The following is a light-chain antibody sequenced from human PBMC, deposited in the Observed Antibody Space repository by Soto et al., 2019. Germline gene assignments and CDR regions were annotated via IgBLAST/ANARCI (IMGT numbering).Light chain of an antibody. CDR2: GAS. CDR3: QQISSYPLT. V-gene: IGKV3-20*01. J-gene: IGKJ4*01. Sequence: EIVLTQSPGTLSLSPGERATLSCRASQSVSSSYLAWYQQKPGQAPRLLIYGASSRATGIPDRFSGSGSGTDFTLTISSLQPEDFATYYCQQISSYPLTFGGGTKVDI. CDR1: QSVSSSY.